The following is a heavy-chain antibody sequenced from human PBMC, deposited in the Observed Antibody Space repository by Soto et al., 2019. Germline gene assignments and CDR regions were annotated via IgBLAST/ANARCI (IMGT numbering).Heavy chain of an antibody. Sequence: EDQLVESGGGLVQPGGSLRLTCAVSGFSFRSDWMNWVRQAPGKGLEWVAHTNQDGSEKYYLDSVKGRFTIFRDNAKNSRYLQMSSLRAEDTAVYYCSGGVGDAIWGQGTLVTVSS. CDR1: GFSFRSDW. D-gene: IGHD1-26*01. V-gene: IGHV3-7*04. CDR2: TNQDGSEK. J-gene: IGHJ4*02. CDR3: SGGVGDAI.